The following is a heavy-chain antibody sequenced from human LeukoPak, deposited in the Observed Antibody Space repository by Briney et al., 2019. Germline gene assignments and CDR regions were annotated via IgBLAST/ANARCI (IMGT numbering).Heavy chain of an antibody. D-gene: IGHD3-3*01. CDR1: GGSISSYY. CDR3: ARHEGYDFWRGRNWFDP. Sequence: SETLSLTCTVSGGSISSYYWSWIRQPPGKGLEWIGYIYYSGSTNYNPSLKSRVTITVDTSKNQFSLKLSSVTAADTAVYYCARHEGYDFWRGRNWFDPWGQGTLVTVSS. J-gene: IGHJ5*02. V-gene: IGHV4-59*08. CDR2: IYYSGST.